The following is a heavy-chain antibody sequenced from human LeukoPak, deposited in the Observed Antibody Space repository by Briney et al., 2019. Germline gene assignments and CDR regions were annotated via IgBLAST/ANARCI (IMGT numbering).Heavy chain of an antibody. D-gene: IGHD6-6*01. Sequence: PGGSLRLACAASGFTVSSNYMSWVRQAPGKGLEWVAVIYSGGSTYYADSVRGRFTISRDNSKNTLYLQMNSLRAEDTAVYYCARASKTSSSAQGERGIYFDYWGQGTLVTVSS. V-gene: IGHV3-53*01. CDR1: GFTVSSNY. CDR2: IYSGGST. CDR3: ARASKTSSSAQGERGIYFDY. J-gene: IGHJ4*02.